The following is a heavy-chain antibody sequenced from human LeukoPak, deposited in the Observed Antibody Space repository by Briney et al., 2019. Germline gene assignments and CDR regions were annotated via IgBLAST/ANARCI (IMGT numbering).Heavy chain of an antibody. V-gene: IGHV3-30-3*01. D-gene: IGHD2-2*02. Sequence: GSLRLSWAASGFTFSSYAMHWVRQAPGKGLEGVAVISYDGSNKYYADSVKGRFTISRDNSKNTLYLQMNSLRAEDTAVYSCARGYCTSSSCYNDYWGQGTLVTVSS. J-gene: IGHJ4*02. CDR2: ISYDGSNK. CDR3: ARGYCTSSSCYNDY. CDR1: GFTFSSYA.